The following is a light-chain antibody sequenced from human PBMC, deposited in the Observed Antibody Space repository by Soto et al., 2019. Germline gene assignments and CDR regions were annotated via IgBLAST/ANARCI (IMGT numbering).Light chain of an antibody. CDR3: QQYGSSPRT. V-gene: IGKV3-20*01. CDR2: GAS. J-gene: IGKJ1*01. Sequence: EIVLTQSPGTLSLSPGERATLSCRASQSVNSRYLAWYRQKPGQSPRLLIYGASTRATGIPDRFSGSGSGTDFTLTINRLEPEDFAVYYCQQYGSSPRTFGQGTKMEIK. CDR1: QSVNSRY.